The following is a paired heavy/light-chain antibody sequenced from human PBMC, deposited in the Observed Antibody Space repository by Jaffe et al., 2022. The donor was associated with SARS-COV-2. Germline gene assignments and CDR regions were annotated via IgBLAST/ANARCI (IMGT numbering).Light chain of an antibody. J-gene: IGKJ2*01. Sequence: DIVMTQSPDSLAVSLGERATINCKSSRSVLYGSNNKDYLAWYQQKQGQPPKLLISWASTRESGVPDRFSGSGSGTYFTLTITSLQAEDVAVYYCQHYFTTPYTFGQGTRLEI. CDR3: QHYFTTPYT. V-gene: IGKV4-1*01. CDR2: WAS. CDR1: RSVLYGSNNKDY.
Heavy chain of an antibody. D-gene: IGHD5-12*01. CDR3: AHGQYSGYEALFDH. J-gene: IGHJ4*02. V-gene: IGHV2-5*02. CDR1: GFSLTTDEVG. Sequence: QITLKESGPTLVKPTQTLTLTCTFSGFSLTTDEVGVGWIRQSPEKAPEWLALIYWDNDKRYSPSLKNRLTITKDTSKNQVVLTMTNMDPVDTATYYCAHGQYSGYEALFDHWGQGTLVTVSS. CDR2: IYWDNDK.